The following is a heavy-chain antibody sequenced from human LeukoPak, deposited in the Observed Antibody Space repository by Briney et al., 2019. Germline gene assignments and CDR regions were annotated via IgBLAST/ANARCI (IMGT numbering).Heavy chain of an antibody. D-gene: IGHD3-22*01. CDR1: GFTFSSYA. J-gene: IGHJ4*02. Sequence: GGSLRLSCAASGFTFSSYAMSWVRQAPGKGLEWVSAISGSGGSTYYADSVKGRFTISRDNSKNTLYLQMNSLRAEDTAVYYRAKDLAGYYDSSGYYFDYWGQGTLVTVSS. V-gene: IGHV3-23*01. CDR2: ISGSGGST. CDR3: AKDLAGYYDSSGYYFDY.